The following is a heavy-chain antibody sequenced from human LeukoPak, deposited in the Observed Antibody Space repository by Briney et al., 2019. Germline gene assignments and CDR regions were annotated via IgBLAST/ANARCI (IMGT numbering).Heavy chain of an antibody. D-gene: IGHD1-14*01. CDR1: GFTFSSYA. V-gene: IGHV3-23*01. CDR2: ISNSGGTT. Sequence: GGSLRLSCAASGFTFSSYAMSWVRQAPGKGLEWVSTISNSGGTTYYADSVKGRFTISRDDSENTLYLQMNSLRAEDTAVYYCAKATGYLLWGQGTLVTVSS. J-gene: IGHJ4*02. CDR3: AKATGYLL.